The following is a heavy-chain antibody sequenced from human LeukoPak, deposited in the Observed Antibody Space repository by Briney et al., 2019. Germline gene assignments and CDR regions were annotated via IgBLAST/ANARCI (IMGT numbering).Heavy chain of an antibody. J-gene: IGHJ4*02. Sequence: SQTLSLTCTVSGGSISSGSYYWSWIRQPAGKGLEWIGRIYTSGSTNYNPSLKSRVTISVDTSKNQFSLKLSSVTAADTAVYYCVRDWGVGIFDYWGQGTLVTVSS. CDR2: IYTSGST. D-gene: IGHD2-8*01. V-gene: IGHV4-61*02. CDR3: VRDWGVGIFDY. CDR1: GGSISSGSYY.